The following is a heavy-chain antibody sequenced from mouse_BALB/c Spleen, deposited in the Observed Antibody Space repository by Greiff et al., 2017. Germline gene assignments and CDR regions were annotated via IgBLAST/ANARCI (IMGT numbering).Heavy chain of an antibody. D-gene: IGHD1-1*02. CDR1: GFAFSSYD. CDR3: ARGGKGDYFDY. J-gene: IGHJ2*01. Sequence: EVMLVESGGGLVKPGGSLKLSCAASGFAFSSYDMSWVRQTPEKRLEWVAYISSGGGSTYYPDTVKGRFTISRDNAKNTLYLQMSSLKSEDTAMYYCARGGKGDYFDYWGQGTTLTVSS. V-gene: IGHV5-12-1*01. CDR2: ISSGGGST.